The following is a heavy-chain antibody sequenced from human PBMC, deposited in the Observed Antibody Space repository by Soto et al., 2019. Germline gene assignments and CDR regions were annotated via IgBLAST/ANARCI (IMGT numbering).Heavy chain of an antibody. J-gene: IGHJ4*02. CDR1: GFTFSSYA. V-gene: IGHV3-23*01. Sequence: EVRLLESGGDLVQPGGSLRLSCAASGFTFSSYAMSWVRQAPGKGLEWVSTISGSGGGTYYADSMKGRFTISRDNSKNTLYLQMYSLRVEDTAVYYCARESDHWGQGTLVTVSS. CDR3: ARESDH. CDR2: ISGSGGGT.